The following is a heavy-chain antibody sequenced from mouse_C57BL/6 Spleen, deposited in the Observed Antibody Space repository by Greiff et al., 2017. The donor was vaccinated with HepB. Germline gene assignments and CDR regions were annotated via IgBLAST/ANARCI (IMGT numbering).Heavy chain of an antibody. CDR3: ARHGGKGAY. V-gene: IGHV5-12*01. D-gene: IGHD1-3*01. J-gene: IGHJ3*01. CDR2: ISNGGGST. Sequence: EVQLVESGGGLVQPGGSLKLSCAASGFTFSDYYMYWVRQTPEKRLEWVAYISNGGGSTYYPDTVKGRFTISRDNAKNTLYLQMSRLKSEDTAMYYCARHGGKGAYWGQGTLVTVSA. CDR1: GFTFSDYY.